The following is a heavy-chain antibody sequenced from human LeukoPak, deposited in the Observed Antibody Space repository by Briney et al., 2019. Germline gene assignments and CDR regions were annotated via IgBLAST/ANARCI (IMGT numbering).Heavy chain of an antibody. CDR1: GGSFSGYY. D-gene: IGHD3-16*01. CDR2: INHSGST. J-gene: IGHJ5*02. CDR3: ATRGSYNWFDP. Sequence: PSETLSLTCAVYGGSFSGYYWSWIRQPPGKGLEWIGEINHSGSTNYNPSLKSRVTISVDTSNNQFSLRLSSVAAADTAVYYCATRGSYNWFDPWGQGTLVTVSS. V-gene: IGHV4-34*01.